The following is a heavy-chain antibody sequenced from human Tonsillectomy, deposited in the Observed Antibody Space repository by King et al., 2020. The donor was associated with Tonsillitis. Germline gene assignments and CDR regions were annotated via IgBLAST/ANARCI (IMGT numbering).Heavy chain of an antibody. CDR3: RPQFDIFDV. J-gene: IGHJ3*01. CDR1: GYTFTGSY. D-gene: IGHD2-15*01. V-gene: IGHV1-2*02. Sequence: VQLVQSGAEVKKPGASVKVSCKASGYTFTGSYLHWVRQAPGQGLEWLGWINPNTGTTNYGKKFQGRITMTRDTSITTAYMELTRLKFDDTAVYYCRPQFDIFDVWGQGTMVTVSS. CDR2: INPNTGTT.